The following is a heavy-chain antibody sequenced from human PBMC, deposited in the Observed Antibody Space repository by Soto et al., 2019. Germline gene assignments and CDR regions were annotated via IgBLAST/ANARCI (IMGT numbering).Heavy chain of an antibody. D-gene: IGHD2-15*01. CDR3: ARAYCSGGDCWAWSSWFDP. V-gene: IGHV6-1*01. CDR1: GDSVSSNSAA. Sequence: QVQLQQSGPGLVKPSQTLSLTCAISGDSVSSNSAAWNWIRQSPSRGLEWLGRTYYRSKWYFDYAVSVKSRITINPDTSKNQFSLQLNSVTPEDTAVYYCARAYCSGGDCWAWSSWFDPWGQVTLVTVSS. J-gene: IGHJ5*02. CDR2: TYYRSKWYF.